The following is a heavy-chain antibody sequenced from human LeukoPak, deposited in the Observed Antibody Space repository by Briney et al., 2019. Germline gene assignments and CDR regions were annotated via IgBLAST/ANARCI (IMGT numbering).Heavy chain of an antibody. D-gene: IGHD3-9*01. CDR3: ARAFEYYYYMDV. CDR1: GGSISSSSYY. Sequence: SETLSLTCTVSGGSISSSSYYWGWIRQPPGKGLEWIGSIYYSGSTYYNPSLKSRVTISVDTSKNQFSLKLSSVTAADTAVYYCARAFEYYYYMDVWGKGTTVTVSS. CDR2: IYYSGST. V-gene: IGHV4-39*07. J-gene: IGHJ6*03.